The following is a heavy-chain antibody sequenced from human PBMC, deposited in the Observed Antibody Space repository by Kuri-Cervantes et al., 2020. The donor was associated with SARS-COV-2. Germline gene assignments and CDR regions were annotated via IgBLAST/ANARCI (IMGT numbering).Heavy chain of an antibody. J-gene: IGHJ5*02. CDR1: GYSISSGYY. D-gene: IGHD2-15*01. CDR2: IYHSGST. CDR3: ARQEVVAATNWFDP. V-gene: IGHV4-38-2*01. Sequence: GSLRLSCAVSGYSISSGYYWGWIRQPPGKGLEWIGSIYHSGSTYYNPSLKGRVTISVDTSKNQFSLKLSSVTAADTAVYYCARQEVVAATNWFDPWGQGTLVTVSS.